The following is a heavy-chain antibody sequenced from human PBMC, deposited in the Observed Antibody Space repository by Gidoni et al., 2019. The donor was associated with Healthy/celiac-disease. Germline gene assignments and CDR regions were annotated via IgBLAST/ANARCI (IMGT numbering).Heavy chain of an antibody. CDR2: ISGSGGST. V-gene: IGHV3-23*01. D-gene: IGHD4-17*01. CDR1: GFTFSSYA. Sequence: EVQLLEAGGGLVRRGGSLRISCAASGFTFSSYAMSWVRQAPGKGLEWFSAISGSGGSTYYADSVKGRFTIARDNSKNTLYLQMNSLRAEDTAVYYCAKGSVGGDYYYYYMDVWGKGTTVTVSS. J-gene: IGHJ6*03. CDR3: AKGSVGGDYYYYYMDV.